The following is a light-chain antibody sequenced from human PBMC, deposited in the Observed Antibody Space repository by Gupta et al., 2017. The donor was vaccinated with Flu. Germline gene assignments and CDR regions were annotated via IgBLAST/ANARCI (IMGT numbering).Light chain of an antibody. CDR3: QQNSSSPQVT. J-gene: IGKJ3*01. V-gene: IGKV1-39*01. CDR1: QTISNY. Sequence: DIQMTQSPSSLSASVGDRVTITCRASQTISNYLNWYQQKPGKAPKLLIYAASNWQSGVPSRFSGSGCGRDVTLTISSREQEDFAAYYCQQNSSSPQVTFGHGTKMDIK. CDR2: AAS.